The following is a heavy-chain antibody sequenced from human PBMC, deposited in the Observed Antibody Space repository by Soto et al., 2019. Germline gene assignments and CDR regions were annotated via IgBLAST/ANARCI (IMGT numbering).Heavy chain of an antibody. J-gene: IGHJ4*02. CDR1: GFTFSSYA. Sequence: PGGSLRLSCAASGFTFSSYAMHWVRQAPGKGLEWVAVISYDGSNKYYADSAKGRFTISRDNSKNTLYLQMNSLRAEDTAVYYCASPSLRFDFWSGYYNPPLFDYWGQGTLVTVSS. D-gene: IGHD3-3*01. V-gene: IGHV3-30-3*01. CDR3: ASPSLRFDFWSGYYNPPLFDY. CDR2: ISYDGSNK.